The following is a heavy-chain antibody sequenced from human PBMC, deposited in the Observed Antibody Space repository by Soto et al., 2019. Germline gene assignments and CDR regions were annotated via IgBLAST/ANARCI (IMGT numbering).Heavy chain of an antibody. J-gene: IGHJ5*02. CDR3: VRDGTRTLRDWFDP. D-gene: IGHD1-1*01. CDR1: GASISGFY. V-gene: IGHV4-4*07. Sequence: TSETLSLTCTVSGASISGFYWSWIRKSAGKGLEWIGRIYATGTTDYNPSLKSRVMMSVDTSKKQFSLKLRSVTAADTAVYYCVRDGTRTLRDWFDPWGQGISVTVSS. CDR2: IYATGTT.